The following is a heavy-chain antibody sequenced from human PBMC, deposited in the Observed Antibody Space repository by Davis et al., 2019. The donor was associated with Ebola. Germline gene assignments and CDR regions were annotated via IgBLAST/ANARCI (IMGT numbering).Heavy chain of an antibody. J-gene: IGHJ4*02. Sequence: SETLSLTCTGSGGSITSFYWSWSQHPPVKGLEWIAFISNGGRTIYNPSLRGRVTISIDTSKNQFSLEVRSVTAADTAFYYCARGRDAYKTGYWGQGTLVTVSS. CDR3: ARGRDAYKTGY. CDR1: GGSITSFY. D-gene: IGHD5-24*01. CDR2: ISNGGRT. V-gene: IGHV4-59*01.